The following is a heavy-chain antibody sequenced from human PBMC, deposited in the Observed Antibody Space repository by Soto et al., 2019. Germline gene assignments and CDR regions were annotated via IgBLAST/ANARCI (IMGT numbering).Heavy chain of an antibody. CDR1: GYTFTSYY. CDR2: INPSGGST. V-gene: IGHV1-46*01. J-gene: IGHJ5*02. Sequence: ASVKVSCKASGYTFTSYYMHWVRQAPGQGLEWMGIINPSGGSTSYAQKFQGRVTMTRDTSTSTVYMELSGLRSEDTAVYYCARDHINWVTTLHWFYPWGQGTLVPVSS. D-gene: IGHD4-17*01. CDR3: ARDHINWVTTLHWFYP.